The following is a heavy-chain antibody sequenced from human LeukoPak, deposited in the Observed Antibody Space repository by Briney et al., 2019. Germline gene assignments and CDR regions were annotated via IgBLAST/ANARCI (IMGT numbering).Heavy chain of an antibody. D-gene: IGHD3-22*01. V-gene: IGHV4-59*01. Sequence: PSETLSLTCAVSGGSIGTYYWTWIRQPPGKGLEWIGYIYHNGRPNYNPSLKSRVTISVDTSKNQFSLNLTSVTAADTAVYYCARHGVTMIVVDYWGQGTLVTVSS. CDR1: GGSIGTYY. J-gene: IGHJ4*02. CDR3: ARHGVTMIVVDY. CDR2: IYHNGRP.